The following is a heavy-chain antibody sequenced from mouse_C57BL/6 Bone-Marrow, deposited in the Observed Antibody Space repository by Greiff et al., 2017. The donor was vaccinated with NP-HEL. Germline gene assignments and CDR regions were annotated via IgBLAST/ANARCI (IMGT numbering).Heavy chain of an antibody. CDR1: GYTFTSYW. CDR3: ARTSSYYYGSSYDY. J-gene: IGHJ2*01. Sequence: VQLQQPGAELVKPGASVKLSCKASGYTFTSYWMHWVKQRPGQGLEWIGMIHPNSGSTNYNEKFKSKATLTVDKSSSTAYMQLSSLTSEDSAVYYCARTSSYYYGSSYDYWGQGTTLTVSS. D-gene: IGHD1-1*01. CDR2: IHPNSGST. V-gene: IGHV1-64*01.